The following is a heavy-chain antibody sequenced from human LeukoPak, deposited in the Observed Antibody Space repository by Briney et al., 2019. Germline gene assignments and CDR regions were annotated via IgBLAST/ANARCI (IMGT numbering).Heavy chain of an antibody. V-gene: IGHV3-53*04. CDR2: IYTGGTT. D-gene: IGHD3-22*01. CDR3: ARGSFSSGSYWDYFDS. CDR1: GLTVSSSY. J-gene: IGHJ4*02. Sequence: GESLRLSCAASGLTVSSSYMSWVRQAPGKGLEWVSVIYTGGTTNYADSVKGRFTISRHNSKNTLYLQMNSLRPEDTAVYYCARGSFSSGSYWDYFDSWGQGSLVTVSS.